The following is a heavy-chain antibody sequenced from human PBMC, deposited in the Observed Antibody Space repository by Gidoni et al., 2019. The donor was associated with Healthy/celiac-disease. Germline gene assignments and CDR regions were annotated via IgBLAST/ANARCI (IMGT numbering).Heavy chain of an antibody. J-gene: IGHJ6*02. CDR1: GFTFSSYG. CDR2: ISYDGSNK. CDR3: AKDGSGGSPCMDV. Sequence: QVQLVESGGGVVQPGRSLRLSCAASGFTFSSYGMHWVRQAPGKGLEWVAVISYDGSNKYYADSVKGRFTISRDNSKNTLYLQMNSLRAEDTAVYYCAKDGSGGSPCMDVWGQGTTVTVSS. V-gene: IGHV3-30*18. D-gene: IGHD2-15*01.